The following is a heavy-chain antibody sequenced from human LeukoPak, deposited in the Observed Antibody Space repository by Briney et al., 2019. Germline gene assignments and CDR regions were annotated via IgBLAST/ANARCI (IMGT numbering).Heavy chain of an antibody. V-gene: IGHV1-69*13. J-gene: IGHJ4*02. D-gene: IGHD3-22*01. CDR2: IIPIFGTA. CDR1: GYTFTGYY. Sequence: SVKVSCKASGYTFTGYYMHWVRQAPGQGLEWMGGIIPIFGTANYAQKFQGRVTITADESTSTAYMELSSLRSEDTAVYYCARDYYDSSGYYSCSGYWGQGTLVTVSS. CDR3: ARDYYDSSGYYSCSGY.